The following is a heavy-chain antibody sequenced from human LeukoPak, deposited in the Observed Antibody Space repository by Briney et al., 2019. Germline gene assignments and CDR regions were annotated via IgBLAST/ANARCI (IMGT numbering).Heavy chain of an antibody. CDR1: GFTFSSYA. Sequence: PGGSLRLSCAASGFTFSSYAMHWVRQAPGKGLEWVAVISYDGSNKYYADSVKGRFTISRDNSKNTLYLQMNSLRAEDTAVYYCARDQYSSSWYPYFQHWGQGTLVTVSS. J-gene: IGHJ1*01. D-gene: IGHD6-13*01. CDR2: ISYDGSNK. V-gene: IGHV3-30*04. CDR3: ARDQYSSSWYPYFQH.